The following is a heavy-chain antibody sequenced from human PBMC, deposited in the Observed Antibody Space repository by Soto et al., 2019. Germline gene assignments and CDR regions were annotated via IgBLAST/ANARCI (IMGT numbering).Heavy chain of an antibody. CDR1: GGSISSSSYY. CDR3: ARLPEIWFGEPYSPNWFDP. V-gene: IGHV4-39*01. CDR2: IYYSGST. D-gene: IGHD3-10*01. J-gene: IGHJ5*02. Sequence: SETLSLTCTVSGGSISSSSYYWGWIRQPPGKGLEWIGSIYYSGSTYYNPSLKSRVTISVDTSKNQFSLKLSSVTAADTAVYYCARLPEIWFGEPYSPNWFDPWGQGTLVTVSS.